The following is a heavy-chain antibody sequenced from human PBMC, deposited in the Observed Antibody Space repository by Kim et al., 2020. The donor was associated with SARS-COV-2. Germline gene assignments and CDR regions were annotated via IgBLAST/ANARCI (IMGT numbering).Heavy chain of an antibody. D-gene: IGHD2-21*01. CDR1: GFTFSNYA. CDR2: ISYDGSNK. J-gene: IGHJ3*02. CDR3: ARWTNSWYSAFDI. V-gene: IGHV3-30*04. Sequence: GGSLRLSCAASGFTFSNYAMHWVRQAPGKGLEWVAVISYDGSNKYYADSVRGRFTISRDNSKNTLYLEMNSLRVEDTALYYCARWTNSWYSAFDIWGQG.